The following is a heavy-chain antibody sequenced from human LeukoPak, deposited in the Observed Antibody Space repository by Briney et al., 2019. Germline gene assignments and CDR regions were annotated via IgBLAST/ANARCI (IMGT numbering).Heavy chain of an antibody. CDR1: GFNFSSYS. J-gene: IGHJ5*02. CDR2: ISSSSSYI. Sequence: GGSLRLSCAASGFNFSSYSMNWVRQAPGKGLEWVSSISSSSSYIYYADSVKGRFTISRDNAKNSLYLQMNSLRAEDTAVYYCARDRVLRFLEWLSPWGQGTLVTVSS. D-gene: IGHD3-3*01. V-gene: IGHV3-21*01. CDR3: ARDRVLRFLEWLSP.